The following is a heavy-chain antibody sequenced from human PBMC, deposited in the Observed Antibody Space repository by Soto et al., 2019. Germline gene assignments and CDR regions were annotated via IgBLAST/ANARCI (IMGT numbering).Heavy chain of an antibody. Sequence: GGSLRLSCAASGFTFSDHYMDWVRQAPGKGLEWVGRTRNKANSYTTEYAASVKGRFTISRDDSKNSLYLQMNSLKTEDTAVYSCARGRVGATRDDAFDIWGQGTMVTVSS. CDR3: ARGRVGATRDDAFDI. V-gene: IGHV3-72*01. J-gene: IGHJ3*02. CDR1: GFTFSDHY. CDR2: TRNKANSYTT. D-gene: IGHD1-26*01.